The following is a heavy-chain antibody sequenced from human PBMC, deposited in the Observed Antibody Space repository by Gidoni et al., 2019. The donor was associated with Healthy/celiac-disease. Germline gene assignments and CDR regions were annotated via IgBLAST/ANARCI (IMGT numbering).Heavy chain of an antibody. J-gene: IGHJ5*02. V-gene: IGHV3-49*05. CDR3: TRWEQLWGANNWFDP. CDR1: GFTFGDYA. D-gene: IGHD5-18*01. CDR2: IRSKAYGGTT. Sequence: EVQLVESGGGLVKPGRSLRLSCTASGFTFGDYAMSWFRQAPGKGLEWVGFIRSKAYGGTTEYAASVKGRFTISRDDSKSIAYLQMNSLKTEDTAVYYGTRWEQLWGANNWFDPWGQGTLVTVSS.